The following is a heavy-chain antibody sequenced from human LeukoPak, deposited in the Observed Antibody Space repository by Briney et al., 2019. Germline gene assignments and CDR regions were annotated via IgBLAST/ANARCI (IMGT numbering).Heavy chain of an antibody. V-gene: IGHV3-23*01. J-gene: IGHJ6*02. Sequence: GGSLRLSCAASGFTFSSYAMSWVRQAPGKGLEWVSAISGSGGSTYYADSVKGRFTISRDNSKNTLYLQMNSLRAEDTAVYYCAKVFRIAAAGLYYYYGMDVWGQGTTVTVSS. D-gene: IGHD6-13*01. CDR1: GFTFSSYA. CDR2: ISGSGGST. CDR3: AKVFRIAAAGLYYYYGMDV.